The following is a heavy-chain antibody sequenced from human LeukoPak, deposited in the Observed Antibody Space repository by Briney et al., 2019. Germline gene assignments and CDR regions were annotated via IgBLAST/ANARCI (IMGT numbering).Heavy chain of an antibody. CDR1: GFTFDDYA. J-gene: IGHJ4*02. D-gene: IGHD6-13*01. Sequence: GGSLRLSCAASGFTFDDYAIHWVRQAPGKGLEWVPLISGDGGNTYYADSVKGRFTISRDNSKNSLYLQMNSLRTADTALYYCAKGVYGAAADFDYWGQGTLVTVSS. CDR3: AKGVYGAAADFDY. CDR2: ISGDGGNT. V-gene: IGHV3-43*02.